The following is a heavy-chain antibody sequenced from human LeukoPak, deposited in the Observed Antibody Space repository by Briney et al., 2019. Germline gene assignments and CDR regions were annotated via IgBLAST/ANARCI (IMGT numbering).Heavy chain of an antibody. CDR3: AKVHPSTSSPDP. V-gene: IGHV3-23*01. Sequence: GGSLRLSCAASGFTFSTFDMTWVRQAPGKGLEWVSGISVSGGTTYYADSVKGRFSISRDNSKNTMYLQMNSLRAEDTAVYYCAKVHPSTSSPDPWGQGTLVTVSS. CDR1: GFTFSTFD. J-gene: IGHJ5*02. D-gene: IGHD6-6*01. CDR2: ISVSGGTT.